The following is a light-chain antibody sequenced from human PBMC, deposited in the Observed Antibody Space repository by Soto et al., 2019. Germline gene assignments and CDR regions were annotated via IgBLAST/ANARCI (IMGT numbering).Light chain of an antibody. CDR3: QSYDIKLSSPV. J-gene: IGLJ2*01. CDR1: TSNIGAGYD. V-gene: IGLV1-40*01. Sequence: QSVLTQPPSVSGAPGQRVTISCAGNTSNIGAGYDVHWYQQFPGTAPRLVIHANTNRPLGVPDRFSGSKSGTSASLAITGLQADDEADYHCQSYDIKLSSPVFGGGTKVTVL. CDR2: ANT.